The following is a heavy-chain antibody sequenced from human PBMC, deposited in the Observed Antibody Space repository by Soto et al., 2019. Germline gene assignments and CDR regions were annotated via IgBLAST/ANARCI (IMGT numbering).Heavy chain of an antibody. D-gene: IGHD5-18*01. CDR3: AKSRQLLKGSYYFDY. J-gene: IGHJ4*02. V-gene: IGHV3-23*01. CDR2: ISGSGGST. Sequence: PGGSLRLSCAASGFTFSSYAMNWVRQAPGKGLEWVSAISGSGGSTYYADSVKGRFTISRDNSKNTLYLQMNSLRAEDTAVYYCAKSRQLLKGSYYFDYWGQGTLVTVSS. CDR1: GFTFSSYA.